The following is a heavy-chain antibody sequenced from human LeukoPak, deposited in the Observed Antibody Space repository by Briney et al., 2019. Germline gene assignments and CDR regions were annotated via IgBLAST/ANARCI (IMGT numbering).Heavy chain of an antibody. CDR2: IKHDGSEA. J-gene: IGHJ4*02. D-gene: IGHD3-10*01. Sequence: PGGSLRLSCAASEFTFNRYWMSWVRRAPGKGLEWVANIKHDGSEAHYVDSVKGRFTISGDNAKNSLSLQMNSLNVDDTGVYFCTRDALFGSGRTHLDFWSQGTLVSVSS. V-gene: IGHV3-7*04. CDR3: TRDALFGSGRTHLDF. CDR1: EFTFNRYW.